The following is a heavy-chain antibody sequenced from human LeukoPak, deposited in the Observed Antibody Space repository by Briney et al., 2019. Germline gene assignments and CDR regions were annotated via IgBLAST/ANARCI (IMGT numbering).Heavy chain of an antibody. CDR3: AREGSYYDSSGTNDY. CDR1: GFTFSSYW. D-gene: IGHD3-22*01. J-gene: IGHJ4*02. Sequence: GGSLRLSCAASGFTFSSYWMSWVRQAPGKGLEWVANIKQDGSEKYYVDSVKGRFTISRDNAKNSLYLQMNSLRAEDTAVYYCAREGSYYDSSGTNDYWGQGTLVTVSS. V-gene: IGHV3-7*01. CDR2: IKQDGSEK.